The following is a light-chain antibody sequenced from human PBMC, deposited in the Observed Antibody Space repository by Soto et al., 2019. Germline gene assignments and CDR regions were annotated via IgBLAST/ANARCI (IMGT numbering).Light chain of an antibody. J-gene: IGLJ3*02. CDR1: SGHISYA. CDR2: LNSDGSH. Sequence: QPVLTQSPSASASLGAAVKLSFTLSSGHISYAIAWHQQQPEKGPRYLMKLNSDGSHSKGDGIPDRFSGSSSGAERYLTSASLQSEDEADYYCQTWGTGIWVFGGGTKLTVL. V-gene: IGLV4-69*01. CDR3: QTWGTGIWV.